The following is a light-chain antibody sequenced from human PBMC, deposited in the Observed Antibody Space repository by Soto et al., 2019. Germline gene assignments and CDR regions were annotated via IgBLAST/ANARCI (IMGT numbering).Light chain of an antibody. CDR2: GAS. J-gene: IGKJ1*01. V-gene: IGKV3-20*01. CDR3: QQYDNPLTWT. CDR1: QSVTSSH. Sequence: EIVLTQSPGTLSLSPGERATLSCRASQSVTSSHLAWYQQKPGQAPRLLIYGASSRATGIPDRFSGSGSATDFTLTISRLEPEDFAVYYCQQYDNPLTWTFGQGTKVEIK.